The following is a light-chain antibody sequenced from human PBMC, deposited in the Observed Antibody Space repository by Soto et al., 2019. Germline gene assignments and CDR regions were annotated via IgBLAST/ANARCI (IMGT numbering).Light chain of an antibody. Sequence: EIVMTQSPATLSVSPGARAPLSCRASQSVSSNLAWYQQKPGQAPRLLLYGASTRATGIPARFSGSGSGTEFTLTISSLQSEDFAVYYCQQYNNWPPITFGQGTRLEIK. V-gene: IGKV3-15*01. CDR3: QQYNNWPPIT. CDR1: QSVSSN. CDR2: GAS. J-gene: IGKJ5*01.